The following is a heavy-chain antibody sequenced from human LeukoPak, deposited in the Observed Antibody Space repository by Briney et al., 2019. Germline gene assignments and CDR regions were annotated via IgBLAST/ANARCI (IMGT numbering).Heavy chain of an antibody. J-gene: IGHJ6*03. CDR1: GFTFSDYY. CDR2: ISSSGTTM. CDR3: ARFAAGGSYYYYMDV. D-gene: IGHD6-25*01. Sequence: GGSLRLSCAASGFTFSDYYMNWIRQAPGKGLEWISYISSSGTTMYYADSVKGRFTISRDNAKNSLYLQMNSLRADDTAVYYCARFAAGGSYYYYMDVWGKGTTVTVSS. V-gene: IGHV3-11*04.